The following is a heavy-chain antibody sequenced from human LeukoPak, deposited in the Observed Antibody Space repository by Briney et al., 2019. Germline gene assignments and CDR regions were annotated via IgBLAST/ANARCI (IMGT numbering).Heavy chain of an antibody. Sequence: PSETLSLTCTVSGGSISSSSYYWGWIRQPPGKGLEWIGSIYYSGSTYYNPSLKSRVTISVDTSKNQLSLKLSSVTAADTAVYYCARHEPRGYYDRSGPSGAFDIWGQGTMVTVSS. J-gene: IGHJ3*02. CDR3: ARHEPRGYYDRSGPSGAFDI. CDR2: IYYSGST. V-gene: IGHV4-39*01. D-gene: IGHD3-22*01. CDR1: GGSISSSSYY.